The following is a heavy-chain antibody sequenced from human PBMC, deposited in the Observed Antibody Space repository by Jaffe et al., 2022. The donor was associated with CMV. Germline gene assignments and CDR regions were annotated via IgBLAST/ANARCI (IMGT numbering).Heavy chain of an antibody. Sequence: EVQLVESGGGLVQPGRSLRLSCTASGFTFGDYAMSWVRQAPGKGLEWVGFIRSKAYGGTTEYAASVKGRFTISRDDSKSIAYLQMNSLKTEDTAVYYCTRDAFSPVRGERCNWFDPWGQGTLVTVSS. CDR2: IRSKAYGGTT. V-gene: IGHV3-49*04. D-gene: IGHD3-10*02. CDR3: TRDAFSPVRGERCNWFDP. J-gene: IGHJ5*02. CDR1: GFTFGDYA.